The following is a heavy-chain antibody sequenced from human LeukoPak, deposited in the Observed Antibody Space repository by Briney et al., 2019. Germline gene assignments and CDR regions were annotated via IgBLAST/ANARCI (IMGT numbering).Heavy chain of an antibody. V-gene: IGHV3-7*01. CDR3: ARGEFAWIQGSYGMNV. D-gene: IGHD5-18*01. CDR1: GFTISDYW. CDR2: IKQDESDK. Sequence: GGSLRLSCTASGFTISDYWMSWVRQAPGKGQEWVANIKQDESDKYYVDSVKGRFTISRDNAKNALYLQVNSLRPEDTAVYYCARGEFAWIQGSYGMNVWGQGTTVTVSS. J-gene: IGHJ6*02.